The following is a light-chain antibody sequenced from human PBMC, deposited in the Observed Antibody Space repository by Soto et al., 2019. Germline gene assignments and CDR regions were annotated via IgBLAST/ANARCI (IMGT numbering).Light chain of an antibody. J-gene: IGKJ1*01. CDR2: AAS. Sequence: MTQSPATLSVSPGERATITCRASQGISSYLAWYQQKPGKAPKLLIYAASTLQSGVPSRFSGSGSGTDFTLTISCLQSEDFATYYCQQYYSYPWTFGQGTKVDIK. CDR3: QQYYSYPWT. CDR1: QGISSY. V-gene: IGKV1-8*01.